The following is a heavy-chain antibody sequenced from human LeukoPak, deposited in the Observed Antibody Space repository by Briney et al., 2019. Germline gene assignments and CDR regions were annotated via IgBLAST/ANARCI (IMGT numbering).Heavy chain of an antibody. J-gene: IGHJ4*02. D-gene: IGHD5-18*01. Sequence: PGGSLRLSCAASGFTFSSYAMSWVRQAPGKGLEWVSAISGSGGSTYYADSVKGRFTISRDNFKNTLYLQMNSLRAEDTAVYYCASPRGYSYGEPPLQDYWGQGTLVTVSS. CDR2: ISGSGGST. CDR1: GFTFSSYA. V-gene: IGHV3-23*01. CDR3: ASPRGYSYGEPPLQDY.